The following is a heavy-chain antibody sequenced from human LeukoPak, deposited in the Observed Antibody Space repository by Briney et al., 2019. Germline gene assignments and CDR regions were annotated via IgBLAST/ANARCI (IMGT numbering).Heavy chain of an antibody. CDR2: INPTGGST. CDR1: GYTFPSYF. V-gene: IGHV1-46*01. J-gene: IGHJ4*02. Sequence: ASVKVSCTASGYTFPSYFMHWVRQAPGQGLEWMGIINPTGGSTTYAQKFQGRVTMTRDTSTSTVYMELSSLRSDDTAVYYCARTAARRFDYWGQGTLVTVSS. CDR3: ARTAARRFDY. D-gene: IGHD6-6*01.